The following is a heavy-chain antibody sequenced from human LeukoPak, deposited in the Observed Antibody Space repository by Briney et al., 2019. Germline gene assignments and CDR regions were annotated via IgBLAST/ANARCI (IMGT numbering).Heavy chain of an antibody. Sequence: GASVKVSCKASGYTFAGYYMHWVRQAPGQGLEWMGWINPNSGNTGYAQNFQGRVTMTRDTSIDTAYMELTSLRYEDTAVYYCAREYYGSKSSSFDPWGQGTLVTVSS. J-gene: IGHJ5*02. CDR3: AREYYGSKSSSFDP. CDR1: GYTFAGYY. D-gene: IGHD3-10*01. V-gene: IGHV1-8*02. CDR2: INPNSGNT.